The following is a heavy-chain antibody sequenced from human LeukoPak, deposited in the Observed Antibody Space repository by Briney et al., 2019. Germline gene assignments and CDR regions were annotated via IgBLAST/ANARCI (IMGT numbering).Heavy chain of an antibody. J-gene: IGHJ4*02. CDR1: GYTFTGYY. V-gene: IGHV1-2*02. CDR3: ARVGSTVVKYYFDY. CDR2: INPNSGGT. Sequence: ASVKVSCKASGYTFTGYYMHWVRQAPGQGLEWMGWINPNSGGTNYAQKFQGRVTMTRDTSISTAYMELSRLRSDDTAVYYRARVGSTVVKYYFDYWGQGTLVTVSS. D-gene: IGHD4-23*01.